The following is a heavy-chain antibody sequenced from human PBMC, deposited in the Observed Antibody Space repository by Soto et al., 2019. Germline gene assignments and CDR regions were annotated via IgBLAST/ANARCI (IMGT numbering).Heavy chain of an antibody. CDR2: ISYDGRQK. J-gene: IGHJ4*02. CDR1: GFSLSNNG. V-gene: IGHV3-30*18. D-gene: IGHD3-9*01. Sequence: GGSLRLSCAASGFSLSNNGMHWVRQAPGKGLEWVAVISYDGRQKHYIDSVRGRFTLSRDESDNTVYLQMNSLRREDTAMYYCAKDVYFDSYYFDQWGQGTLVTVSS. CDR3: AKDVYFDSYYFDQ.